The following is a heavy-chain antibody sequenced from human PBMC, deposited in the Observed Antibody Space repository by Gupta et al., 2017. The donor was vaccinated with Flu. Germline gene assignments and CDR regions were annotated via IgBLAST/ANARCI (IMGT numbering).Heavy chain of an antibody. J-gene: IGHJ5*02. CDR3: ATVHLNPLYDYGDFSDRNWFDP. Sequence: QVQLVQSGAEVKKPGASVKVSCKVSGYTLTELSMHWVRQAPGKGLEWMGGFDPEDGETFYAQKFQGRVTMTEDTSTDTAYMELSSLRSEDTAVYYCATVHLNPLYDYGDFSDRNWFDPWGQGTLVTVSS. CDR1: GYTLTELS. V-gene: IGHV1-24*01. D-gene: IGHD4-17*01. CDR2: FDPEDGET.